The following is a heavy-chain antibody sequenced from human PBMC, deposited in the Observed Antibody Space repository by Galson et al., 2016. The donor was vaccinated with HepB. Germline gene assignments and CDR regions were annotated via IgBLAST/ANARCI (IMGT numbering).Heavy chain of an antibody. CDR1: GFTFSSDS. D-gene: IGHD2-15*01. CDR3: VREGGYCYGDSCRYFDL. Sequence: SLRLSCADSGFTFSSDSMNWVRQAPGKGLEWISSIGRSSILIYYADSLTARFTISRDNAKRSLYLQMNSLRVEDTAVYYCVREGGYCYGDSCRYFDLWGRGTVVTVSS. CDR2: IGRSSILI. V-gene: IGHV3-21*01. J-gene: IGHJ2*01.